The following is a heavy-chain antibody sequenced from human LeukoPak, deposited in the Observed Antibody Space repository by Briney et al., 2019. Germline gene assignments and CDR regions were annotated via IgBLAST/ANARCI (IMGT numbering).Heavy chain of an antibody. Sequence: GGSLRLSCAASGFTFDDYGMSLVRQAPGKGLEWVSGINWNGGSTGYADSVKGRFTISRDNAKNSLYLQMNSLRAEDTALYYCARSSASGWYEEGFDYWGQGTLVTVSS. J-gene: IGHJ4*02. CDR3: ARSSASGWYEEGFDY. CDR2: INWNGGST. V-gene: IGHV3-20*04. CDR1: GFTFDDYG. D-gene: IGHD6-19*01.